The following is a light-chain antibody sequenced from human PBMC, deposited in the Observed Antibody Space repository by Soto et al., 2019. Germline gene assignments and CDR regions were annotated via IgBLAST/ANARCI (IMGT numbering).Light chain of an antibody. CDR1: QHINSF. CDR2: AAS. V-gene: IGKV1-39*01. Sequence: IQMTQSPSSLSASVGDRVSITCRASQHINSFLNWYQQKPGEAPKLLIYAASRLQDGVPSRFSGSGSGTDFTLTISSLQPEDFATYYCRQSYTTPRFTFGQGTKVDIK. CDR3: RQSYTTPRFT. J-gene: IGKJ2*01.